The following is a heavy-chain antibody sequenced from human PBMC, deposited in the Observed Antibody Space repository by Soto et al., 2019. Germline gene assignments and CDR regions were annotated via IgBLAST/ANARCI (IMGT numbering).Heavy chain of an antibody. J-gene: IGHJ4*02. Sequence: PGESLKISCKGFGYSFTSHWISWVRQMPGKGLEWMGTLDPSDSYTNYSPSFQGHVTISVGKSISTAYLQMNSLRAEDTAVYYCAKVIDSSGYNPYRYWGQGTLVTVSS. CDR1: GYSFTSHW. D-gene: IGHD3-22*01. V-gene: IGHV5-10-1*01. CDR3: AKVIDSSGYNPYRY. CDR2: LDPSDSYT.